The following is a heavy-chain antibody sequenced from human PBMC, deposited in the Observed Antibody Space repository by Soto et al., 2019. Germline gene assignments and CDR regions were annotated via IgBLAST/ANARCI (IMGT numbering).Heavy chain of an antibody. J-gene: IGHJ4*02. CDR3: ARDNGPKAAAGTVFDY. Sequence: SQTLSLTCAISGDSVSSNSAAWNWIRQSPSRGLEWLGRTYYRSKWYNDYAVSVKSRITINPDTYKNQFSLQLNSVTPEDTAVYYCARDNGPKAAAGTVFDYWGQGTLVTVSS. V-gene: IGHV6-1*01. CDR1: GDSVSSNSAA. D-gene: IGHD6-13*01. CDR2: TYYRSKWYN.